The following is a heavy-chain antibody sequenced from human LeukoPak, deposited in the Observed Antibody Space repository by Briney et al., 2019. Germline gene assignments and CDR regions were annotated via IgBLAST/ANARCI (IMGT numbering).Heavy chain of an antibody. CDR3: AGGYTSGWYVAFDI. CDR1: GFTFSSYG. Sequence: GRSLRLSCAASGFTFSSYGMHWVRQTPGKGLEWVAVISSDGSNKYYADSVKGRFTISRDNSKNTLYLQMNSLRAEDTAVYYCAGGYTSGWYVAFDIWGQGTMVTVSS. J-gene: IGHJ3*02. D-gene: IGHD6-19*01. V-gene: IGHV3-30*03. CDR2: ISSDGSNK.